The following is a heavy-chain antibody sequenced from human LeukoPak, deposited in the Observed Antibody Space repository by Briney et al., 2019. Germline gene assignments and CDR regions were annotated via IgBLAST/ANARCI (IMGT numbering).Heavy chain of an antibody. V-gene: IGHV1-46*01. CDR1: GYTFAIYD. CDR3: ARDYRGVGATGHFDY. D-gene: IGHD1-26*01. J-gene: IGHJ4*02. Sequence: GASVKVSCKTSGYTFAIYDINWVRQAPGQGLEWMGIINPSGGSTTYAQKFQGRVTMTRDTSTSTIYMELSSLRSEDTAVYYCARDYRGVGATGHFDYWGQGTPVTVAS. CDR2: INPSGGST.